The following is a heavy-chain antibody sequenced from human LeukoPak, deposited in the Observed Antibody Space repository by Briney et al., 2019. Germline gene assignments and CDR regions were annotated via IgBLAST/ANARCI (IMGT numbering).Heavy chain of an antibody. CDR1: GGSISTHY. D-gene: IGHD3-22*01. CDR3: ASALGGYYDSSGYYFKSWYFDL. J-gene: IGHJ2*01. V-gene: IGHV4-59*11. Sequence: SETLSLTCTVSGGSISTHYWSWIRQPPGKGLEWIGYMDSSGSTNYNPSLKSRVTISVDASKNQFSLKLSSVTAADTAVYYCASALGGYYDSSGYYFKSWYFDLWGRGTLVTASS. CDR2: MDSSGST.